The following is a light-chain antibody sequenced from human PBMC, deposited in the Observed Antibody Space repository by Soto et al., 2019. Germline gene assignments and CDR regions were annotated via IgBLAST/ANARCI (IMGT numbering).Light chain of an antibody. J-gene: IGKJ5*01. CDR2: EAS. V-gene: IGKV1-9*01. CDR1: HDISTY. Sequence: DIQLTQSPSLVSVSVSHSVTITCPASHDISTYLAWYQQKPGKAPKLMIYEASTLQSGVPSRFSGSGSGTEFTLTISGLLPEDFATYHCQQLNTLPFTFGQGTRLEIK. CDR3: QQLNTLPFT.